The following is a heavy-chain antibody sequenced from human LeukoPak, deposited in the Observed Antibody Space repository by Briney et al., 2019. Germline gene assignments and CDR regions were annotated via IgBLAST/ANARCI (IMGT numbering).Heavy chain of an antibody. V-gene: IGHV1-69*13. J-gene: IGHJ6*02. CDR2: IIPIFGTA. CDR1: GGTFSSYA. Sequence: GASVKVSCKASGGTFSSYAISWVRQAPGQGLEWMGGIIPIFGTANYAQKFQGRVTITADESTSTAYMELSGLRSEDTAVYYCARGPSMAMIVGYYYYGMDVWGQGTTVTVSS. CDR3: ARGPSMAMIVGYYYYGMDV. D-gene: IGHD3-22*01.